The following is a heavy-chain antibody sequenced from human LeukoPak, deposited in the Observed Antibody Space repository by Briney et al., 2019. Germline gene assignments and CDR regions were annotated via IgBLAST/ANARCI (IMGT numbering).Heavy chain of an antibody. CDR3: AREGYCSSTSCYGVYYGMDV. CDR1: GFTVSSNY. D-gene: IGHD2-2*01. Sequence: GGSLRLSCAASGFTVSSNYMSWVRQAPGKGLEWVSVIYSGGSTYYADSVKGRFTISRDNSKNTLYLQMNSLRAEDTAVYYCAREGYCSSTSCYGVYYGMDVWGQGTTVTVSS. V-gene: IGHV3-66*01. CDR2: IYSGGST. J-gene: IGHJ6*02.